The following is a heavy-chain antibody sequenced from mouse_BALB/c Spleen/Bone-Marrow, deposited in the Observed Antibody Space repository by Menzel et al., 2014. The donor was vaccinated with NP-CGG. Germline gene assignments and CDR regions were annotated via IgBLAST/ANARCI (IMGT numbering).Heavy chain of an antibody. D-gene: IGHD1-1*01. CDR2: IDPYSGGS. J-gene: IGHJ4*01. V-gene: IGHV1S135*01. CDR1: GYTFTNYN. Sequence: QLQQSGPELVKPGASVKVSCKASGYTFTNYNMYWVKQSHGRSLEWIGYIDPYSGGSRYNQNFKGKATLTVDKSSSTASLPLISLTYADSAVYYCARRVYSDCYPMDFLFQGSAVPVS. CDR3: ARRVYSDCYPMDF.